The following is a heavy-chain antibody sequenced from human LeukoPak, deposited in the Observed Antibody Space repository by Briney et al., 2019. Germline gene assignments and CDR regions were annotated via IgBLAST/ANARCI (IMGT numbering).Heavy chain of an antibody. D-gene: IGHD6-13*01. Sequence: GGSLRLSCAASGFTFSSYAMNWVRQAPGKGLEWVSAISGRGGSTYYADSVKGRFTISRANSKNTPYLQMNSLRAEDTAVYYCAKDAAAAGYFDYWGQGTLVTVSS. V-gene: IGHV3-23*01. CDR2: ISGRGGST. J-gene: IGHJ4*02. CDR3: AKDAAAAGYFDY. CDR1: GFTFSSYA.